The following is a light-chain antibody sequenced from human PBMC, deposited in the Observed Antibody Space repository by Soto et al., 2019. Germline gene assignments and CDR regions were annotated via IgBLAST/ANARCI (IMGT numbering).Light chain of an antibody. CDR2: DND. V-gene: IGLV1-51*01. J-gene: IGLJ3*02. CDR3: ETWDSSLSAGV. CDR1: RSNIGNNA. Sequence: QSVLPQPPSVSAAPGQKVTVSCSGSRSNIGNNAVAWYQHLPGTAPKLLIYDNDKRPSGISDRFSASKSGTSATLAITGLQTGDEADYYCETWDSSLSAGVFGGGTKLTVL.